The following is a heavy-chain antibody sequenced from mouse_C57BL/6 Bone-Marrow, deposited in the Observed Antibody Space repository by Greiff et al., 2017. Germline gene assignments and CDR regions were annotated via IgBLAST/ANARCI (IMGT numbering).Heavy chain of an antibody. Sequence: EVKLVESGAELVRPGASVKLSCTASGFNIKDDYMHWVKQRPEQGLEWIGWIDPENGDTEYASKFQGKATITADTSSNTASLQLSSLTSEDTAVYYCTTHSYGSSCVYFDYWGQGTTLTVSS. CDR3: TTHSYGSSCVYFDY. CDR1: GFNIKDDY. CDR2: IDPENGDT. D-gene: IGHD1-1*01. J-gene: IGHJ2*01. V-gene: IGHV14-4*01.